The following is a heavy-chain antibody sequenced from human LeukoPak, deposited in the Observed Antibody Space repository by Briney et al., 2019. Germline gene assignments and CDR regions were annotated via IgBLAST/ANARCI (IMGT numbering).Heavy chain of an antibody. CDR2: ISSSGSTI. CDR3: ARLPYSYGSLGDY. J-gene: IGHJ4*02. CDR1: GFTFSSYE. D-gene: IGHD5-18*01. Sequence: PGGSLRLSCAASGFTFSSYEMNWVRQAPGKGLEWVSYISSSGSTIYYADSVKDRFTISRDNAKNSLYLQMNCLRAEDTAVYYCARLPYSYGSLGDYWGQGTLVTVSS. V-gene: IGHV3-48*03.